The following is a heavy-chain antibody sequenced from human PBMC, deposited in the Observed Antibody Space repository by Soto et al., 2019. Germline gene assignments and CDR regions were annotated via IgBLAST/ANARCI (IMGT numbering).Heavy chain of an antibody. J-gene: IGHJ5*02. D-gene: IGHD3-10*01. V-gene: IGHV3-11*01. CDR2: INSDGTTT. CDR1: GFNFNDYY. Sequence: QVQLVQSGGGLVKPGGSLRLSCEASGFNFNDYYMSWIRQAPGKGLEWVSDINSDGTTTHYADSVKGRFTISRDNAKNSVYLQMVSLRGDDTAVDYCSRDAWGGPSGQGTLVTVSS. CDR3: SRDAWGGP.